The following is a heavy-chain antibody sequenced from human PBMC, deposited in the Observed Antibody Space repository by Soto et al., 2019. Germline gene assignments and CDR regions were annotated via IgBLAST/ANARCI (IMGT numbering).Heavy chain of an antibody. J-gene: IGHJ4*02. V-gene: IGHV4-4*07. CDR1: GGSVSVYY. D-gene: IGHD1-26*01. Sequence: QVQLQESGPGLVKPSETLSLTCSVSGGSVSVYYWSWVRQPAGKGLEWIGRIYNNGRSTNYNPSLKSRITMSVETSTNQFSLKVIYVTAADTAVYYCARWEFGGIVNWGQGTLVTVSS. CDR2: IYNNGRST. CDR3: ARWEFGGIVN.